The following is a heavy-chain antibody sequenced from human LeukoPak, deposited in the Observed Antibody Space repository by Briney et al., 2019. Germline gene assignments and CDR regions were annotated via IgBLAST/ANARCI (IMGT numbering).Heavy chain of an antibody. CDR1: GGSFSSYY. Sequence: PSETLSLTCAVFGGSFSSYYWSWIRQPPGKGLEWIGYIYYSGSTNYNPSLKSRVTISVDTSKNQFSLKLSSVTAADTAVYYCARRNPITPNYFDYWGQGTLVTVSS. CDR3: ARRNPITPNYFDY. J-gene: IGHJ4*02. CDR2: IYYSGST. V-gene: IGHV4-59*08. D-gene: IGHD1-14*01.